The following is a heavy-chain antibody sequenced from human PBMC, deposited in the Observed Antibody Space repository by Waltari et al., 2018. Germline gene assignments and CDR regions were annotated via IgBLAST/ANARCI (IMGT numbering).Heavy chain of an antibody. CDR2: IIPIFGTA. V-gene: IGHV1-69*08. J-gene: IGHJ3*02. Sequence: QVQLVQSGAAVKKPGSSVKVSCKASGGTFSSYAISWVRQAPGQGLEWMGRIIPIFGTANYAQKFQGRVTITADKSTSTAYMELSSLRSEDTAVYYCAIERGYCSGGSCYHDAFDIWGQGTMVTVSS. CDR3: AIERGYCSGGSCYHDAFDI. D-gene: IGHD2-15*01. CDR1: GGTFSSYA.